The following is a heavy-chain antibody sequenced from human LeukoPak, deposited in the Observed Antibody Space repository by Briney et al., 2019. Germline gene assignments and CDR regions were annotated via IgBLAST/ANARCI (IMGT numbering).Heavy chain of an antibody. CDR3: ARDKGGYSSSWYDY. D-gene: IGHD6-13*01. V-gene: IGHV4-59*01. CDR2: INYSGTT. J-gene: IGHJ4*02. CDR1: GDSISSYH. Sequence: ASETLSLTCTVSGDSISSYHWSWIRQPPGKGLEWIGNINYSGTTNYNPSLKSRFTISVDTSENQFSLKLSSVTAADTAVYYCARDKGGYSSSWYDYWGQGALVTVSS.